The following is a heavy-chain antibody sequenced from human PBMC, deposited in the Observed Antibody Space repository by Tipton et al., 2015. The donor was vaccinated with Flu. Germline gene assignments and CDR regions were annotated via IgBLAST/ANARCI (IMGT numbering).Heavy chain of an antibody. CDR1: GFTFSSYG. Sequence: QVQLVQSGGGVVQPGRSLRLSCAASGFTFSSYGMHWVRQAPGKGLEWVAVIRYDGSNKYYADSVKGRFTISRDNSKNTLYLQMNSLRAEDTAVYYCARDGDCGGDCYSDYWGQGTLVTVSS. D-gene: IGHD2-21*01. CDR2: IRYDGSNK. J-gene: IGHJ4*02. V-gene: IGHV3-33*01. CDR3: ARDGDCGGDCYSDY.